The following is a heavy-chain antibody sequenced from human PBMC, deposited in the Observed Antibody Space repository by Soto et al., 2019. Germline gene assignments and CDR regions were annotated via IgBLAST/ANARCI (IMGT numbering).Heavy chain of an antibody. CDR2: IYPGDSDT. V-gene: IGHV5-51*01. J-gene: IGHJ6*02. Sequence: PGESLKISCKGSGYSFTSYWIGWVRQMPGKGLEWMGIIYPGDSDTRYSPSFQGQVTISADKSISTAYLQWSSLKASDTAMYYCARLGCSSTSCPRYNWNYDRYYYYYGMDVWGQGTTVTVSS. CDR3: ARLGCSSTSCPRYNWNYDRYYYYYGMDV. CDR1: GYSFTSYW. D-gene: IGHD2-2*01.